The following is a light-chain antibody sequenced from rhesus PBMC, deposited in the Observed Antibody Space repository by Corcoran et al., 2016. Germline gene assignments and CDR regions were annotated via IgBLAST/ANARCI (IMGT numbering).Light chain of an antibody. V-gene: IGKV1-22*01. CDR1: QSSSSW. CDR3: TQYSRSPWT. CDR2: KAP. J-gene: IGKJ1*01. Sequence: DIQMTQSPSSLSASVGDTVTTTCRASQSSSSWLAWYQQKPGKAPKLLIYKAPNLQSGVPSRFSGSGSRTDFTLTISRLQSEGLATYYCTQYSRSPWTFGQGTEVEIK.